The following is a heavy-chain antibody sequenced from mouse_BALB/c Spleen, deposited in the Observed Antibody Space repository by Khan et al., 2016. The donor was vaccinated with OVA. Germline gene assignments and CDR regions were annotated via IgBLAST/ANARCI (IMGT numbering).Heavy chain of an antibody. CDR3: ARGGGGDRFLY. CDR2: ISTYYGDA. V-gene: IGHV1S137*01. J-gene: IGHJ3*01. Sequence: VQLQQSGAELVRPGVSVKISCKGSGYTFTDFTMHWVKQSHAMSLEWIGVISTYYGDADYNQKFKGKATMTVDKSSNTAYMDLARLTSEDSALYYCARGGGGDRFLYWGQGTLVTVSA. CDR1: GYTFTDFT.